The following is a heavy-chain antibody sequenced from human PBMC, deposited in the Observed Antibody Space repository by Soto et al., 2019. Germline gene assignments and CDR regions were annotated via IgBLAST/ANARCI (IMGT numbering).Heavy chain of an antibody. CDR3: AKDAKILDWLPTSYYFDF. J-gene: IGHJ4*02. CDR1: GLSFSSYA. D-gene: IGHD3-9*01. Sequence: GGSLRLSCAVSGLSFSSYAMTWVRQSPGKGLEWVSSISRSGNSTYSADSVRGRFTISRDNSKNTLYLQMNSLRAEDTAVYYCAKDAKILDWLPTSYYFDFWGQGTLLTVSS. CDR2: ISRSGNST. V-gene: IGHV3-23*01.